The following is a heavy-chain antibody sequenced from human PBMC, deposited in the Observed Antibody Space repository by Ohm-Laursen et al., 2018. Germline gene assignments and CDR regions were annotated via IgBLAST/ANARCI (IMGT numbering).Heavy chain of an antibody. V-gene: IGHV4-4*07. Sequence: SETLSLTCSVSGDFISSQYWSWIRQPAGKGLEWIGRVDPSGSTNYNPSLRSRVTMSVDTSKNQLSLKLSSVTAADTALYYCARDPNGLDVWGQGTTVTVSS. J-gene: IGHJ6*02. CDR3: ARDPNGLDV. CDR2: VDPSGST. CDR1: GDFISSQY.